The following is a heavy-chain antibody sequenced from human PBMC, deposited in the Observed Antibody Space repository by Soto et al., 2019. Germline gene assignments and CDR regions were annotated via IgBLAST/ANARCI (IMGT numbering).Heavy chain of an antibody. CDR1: GYSISSAYY. CDR2: VYHSGST. CDR3: ARLRGVYGDYVETDAFDI. V-gene: IGHV4-38-2*01. Sequence: SETLSLTCVVSGYSISSAYYWGWIRQPPGKGLEWIGSVYHSGSTYYNPSFQGQVTISADKSISTAYLQWSSLKASDTAMYYCARLRGVYGDYVETDAFDIWGQGTMVTVSS. J-gene: IGHJ3*02. D-gene: IGHD4-17*01.